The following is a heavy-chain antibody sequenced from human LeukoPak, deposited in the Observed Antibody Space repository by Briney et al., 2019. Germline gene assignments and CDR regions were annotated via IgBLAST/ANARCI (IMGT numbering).Heavy chain of an antibody. V-gene: IGHV3-30-3*01. CDR1: GFTFSSYA. CDR2: ISYDGSNK. CDR3: ARALTGGSGYYYGMDV. J-gene: IGHJ6*02. Sequence: GGSLRLSCAASGFTFSSYAMHWVRQAPGKGLEWVAVISYDGSNKYYADSVKGRFTISRDNSKNTLYLQMNSLRAEDTAVYYCARALTGGSGYYYGMDVWGQGTTVTVSS. D-gene: IGHD2-8*02.